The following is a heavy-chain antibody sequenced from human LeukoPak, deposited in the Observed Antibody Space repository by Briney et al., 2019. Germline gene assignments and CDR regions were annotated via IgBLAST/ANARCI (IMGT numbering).Heavy chain of an antibody. CDR1: GDSISIGDYR. CDR2: IYYIGTA. D-gene: IGHD3-16*01. V-gene: IGHV4-30-4*01. Sequence: KTSETLSLTCSVSGDSISIGDYRWSWIRQSPGKGLEWIGYIYYIGTAYYNPPLRSRVALSADTSKNQFSLKLNSVTVADSAVYFCARARGDSPRIYYYMDVWGKGTTVTVSS. J-gene: IGHJ6*03. CDR3: ARARGDSPRIYYYMDV.